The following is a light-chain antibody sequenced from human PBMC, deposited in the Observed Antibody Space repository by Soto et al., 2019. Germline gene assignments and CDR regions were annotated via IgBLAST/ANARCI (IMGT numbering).Light chain of an antibody. V-gene: IGKV1-5*03. J-gene: IGKJ1*01. CDR3: QPYQTYSRT. CDR2: DGS. CDR1: QSINTW. Sequence: DIQMTQSPSTLSASIGDRIIITCRASQSINTWLAWYQQKPGEAPKLLIYDGSTLARGVPSRFSGSGSETEFTLTISRLQPDDFATFYCQPYQTYSRTFGQGTKVEV.